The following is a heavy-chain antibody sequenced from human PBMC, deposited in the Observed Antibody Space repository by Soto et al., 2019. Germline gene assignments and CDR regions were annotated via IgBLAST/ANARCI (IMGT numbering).Heavy chain of an antibody. Sequence: SETLSLTCTVSGGSISTTTSYWGWIRQPPGMGLEWIGRIYYDGSTSYNPSLKSRVTISVDTSKNQFSLRLHSVTAADTAVYYCARHDTRDWFDPWGQGTLVTVSS. V-gene: IGHV4-39*01. J-gene: IGHJ5*02. CDR1: GGSISTTTSY. CDR2: IYYDGST. CDR3: ARHDTRDWFDP.